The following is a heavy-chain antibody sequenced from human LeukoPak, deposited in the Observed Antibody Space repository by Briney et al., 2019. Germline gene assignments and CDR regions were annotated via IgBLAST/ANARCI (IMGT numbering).Heavy chain of an antibody. CDR1: GYTLTELS. CDR2: FDPEDGET. Sequence: ASVKVSCKVSGYTLTELSMHWVRQAPGKGLEWMGGFDPEDGETIYAQKFQGRVTMTEDTSTDTAYMELSSLRSEDTAVYYCATAGTAMVMPVPYYYYYYMDVWGKGTTVTVSS. CDR3: ATAGTAMVMPVPYYYYYYMDV. J-gene: IGHJ6*03. D-gene: IGHD5-18*01. V-gene: IGHV1-24*01.